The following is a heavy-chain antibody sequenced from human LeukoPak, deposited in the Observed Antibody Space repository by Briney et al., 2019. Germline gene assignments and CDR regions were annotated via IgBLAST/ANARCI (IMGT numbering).Heavy chain of an antibody. CDR2: ISSSSSYI. Sequence: GGSLRLSCAASGFTFSSYSMNWVRQAPGKGLEWVSSISSSSSYIYYADSVKGRFTISRDNAKNSLYLQMNSLRAEDTAVYYCARGRTVTTRDFDYWGQGNLVTVSS. D-gene: IGHD4-17*01. CDR1: GFTFSSYS. V-gene: IGHV3-21*01. CDR3: ARGRTVTTRDFDY. J-gene: IGHJ4*02.